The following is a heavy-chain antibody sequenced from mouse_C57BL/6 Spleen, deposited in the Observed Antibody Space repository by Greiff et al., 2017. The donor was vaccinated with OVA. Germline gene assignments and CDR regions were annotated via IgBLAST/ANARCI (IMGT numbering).Heavy chain of an antibody. Sequence: QVQLQQSGAELVRPGASVTLSCKASGYTFTDYEMHWVKQTPVHGLEWIGAIDPETGGTAYNQKFKGKAILTADKSSSTAYMELSSLTSDASADYYCTSYYYGSSYFAYWGQGTLVTVSA. D-gene: IGHD1-1*01. V-gene: IGHV1-15*01. CDR1: GYTFTDYE. CDR2: IDPETGGT. J-gene: IGHJ3*01. CDR3: TSYYYGSSYFAY.